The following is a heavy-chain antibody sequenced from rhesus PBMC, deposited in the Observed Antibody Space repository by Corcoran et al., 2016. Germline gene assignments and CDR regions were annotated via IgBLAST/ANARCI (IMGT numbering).Heavy chain of an antibody. CDR1: GGSISGGYD. CDR2: NYVSSGST. D-gene: IGHD6-43*01. V-gene: IGHV4-76*01. Sequence: QVQLQESGPGLVKPSETLSLTCAVSGGSISGGYDWSWIRQPPGKGLEWLGDNYVSSGSTNYTPSLKNRVTISKDTSKNQFSLKLSSVTAADTAVYYCARRGSSSYGDWGQGVLVTVSS. J-gene: IGHJ4*01. CDR3: ARRGSSSYGD.